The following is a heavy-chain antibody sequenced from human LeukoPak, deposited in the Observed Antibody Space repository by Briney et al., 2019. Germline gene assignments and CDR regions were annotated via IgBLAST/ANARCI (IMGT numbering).Heavy chain of an antibody. CDR2: IIPIFSTA. J-gene: IGHJ4*02. CDR1: GGTFSSYA. V-gene: IGHV1-69*13. Sequence: ASVTVSCKASGGTFSSYAISWVRQAPGQGLEWMGGIIPIFSTANYAQKFQGRVTITADESTSTAYMELSSLRSEDTAVYYCARGAGRIAVAGTWVDYWGQGTLVTVSS. D-gene: IGHD6-19*01. CDR3: ARGAGRIAVAGTWVDY.